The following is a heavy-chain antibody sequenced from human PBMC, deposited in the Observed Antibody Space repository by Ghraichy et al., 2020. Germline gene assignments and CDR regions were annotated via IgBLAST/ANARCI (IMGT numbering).Heavy chain of an antibody. J-gene: IGHJ4*02. V-gene: IGHV4-39*01. D-gene: IGHD6-19*01. CDR2: IYYSGTT. Sequence: GSLRLSCTVSGGSISSSSYYWGWIRQPPGKGLEWIGTIYYSGTTYYNPSLKSRVTISVDTSKNQFSLRLSSVTAADTAVYYCARRSISGWLDSWGQGTLVTVSS. CDR3: ARRSISGWLDS. CDR1: GGSISSSSYY.